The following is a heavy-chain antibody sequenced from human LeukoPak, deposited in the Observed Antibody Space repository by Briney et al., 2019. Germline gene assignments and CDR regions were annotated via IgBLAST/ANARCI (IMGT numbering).Heavy chain of an antibody. CDR1: GYTFTGYY. J-gene: IGHJ5*02. CDR3: AKSGGSYYGQNWFDP. Sequence: PMASVKVSCKASGYTFTGYYMHWVRQAPGQGLEWMGWINPNSGGTNYAQKFQGRVTMTRDTSISTAYMELSRLRSDDTAVYYCAKSGGSYYGQNWFDPWGQGTLVTVSS. V-gene: IGHV1-2*02. D-gene: IGHD1-26*01. CDR2: INPNSGGT.